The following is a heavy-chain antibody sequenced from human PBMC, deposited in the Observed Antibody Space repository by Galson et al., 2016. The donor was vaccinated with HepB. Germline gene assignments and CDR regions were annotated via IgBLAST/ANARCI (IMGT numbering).Heavy chain of an antibody. V-gene: IGHV2-70*04. D-gene: IGHD1-26*01. CDR2: IDWDDDK. CDR1: GFSLSTSGMR. Sequence: PALVKPTQTLTLTCTLSGFSLSTSGMRVSWIRQPPGKALEWLARIDWDDDKFYSTSLKTRLTISTDTSKNQVVLTMTNMDPVDTATYYCARIPGGYQGPQYAVDVWGQGTTVTGSS. J-gene: IGHJ6*02. CDR3: ARIPGGYQGPQYAVDV.